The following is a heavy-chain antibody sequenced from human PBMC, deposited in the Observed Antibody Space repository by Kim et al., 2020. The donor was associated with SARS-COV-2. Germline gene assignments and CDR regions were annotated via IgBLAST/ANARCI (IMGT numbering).Heavy chain of an antibody. V-gene: IGHV3-7*01. D-gene: IGHD1-1*01. CDR1: GFTFSSYW. J-gene: IGHJ6*02. CDR2: IKQDGSEK. CDR3: ARDRSWNPSLRDYGMDV. Sequence: GGSLRLSCAASGFTFSSYWMSWVRQAPGKGLEWVANIKQDGSEKNYVDSVTGRFTISRDNAKNSLYLQMNSLRAEDTAVYYCARDRSWNPSLRDYGMDVWGQGTTVTVSS.